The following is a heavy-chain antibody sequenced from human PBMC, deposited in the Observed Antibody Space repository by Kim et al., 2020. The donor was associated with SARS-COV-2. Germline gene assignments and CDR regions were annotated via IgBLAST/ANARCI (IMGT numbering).Heavy chain of an antibody. J-gene: IGHJ4*02. Sequence: NPSLKSRVTISVDTSKNQFSLKLSSVTAADTAVYYCARHGRDGYNYLGYWGQGTLVTVSS. V-gene: IGHV4-39*01. D-gene: IGHD5-12*01. CDR3: ARHGRDGYNYLGY.